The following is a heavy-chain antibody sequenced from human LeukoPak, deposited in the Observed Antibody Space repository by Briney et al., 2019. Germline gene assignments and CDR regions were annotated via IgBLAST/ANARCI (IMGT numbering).Heavy chain of an antibody. Sequence: ASVTVSFKASGYTFFTYGLMWVRQAPGQGLEWVGWSNTNNGNTNYAQKFQSRVTMITEPFQNTGYMELRSLRSDDTAVYYRARKRCTGYCYLFYPWGEGTLVTVS. D-gene: IGHD2-21*02. CDR3: ARKRCTGYCYLFYP. J-gene: IGHJ5*02. CDR2: SNTNNGNT. V-gene: IGHV1-18*01. CDR1: GYTFFTYG.